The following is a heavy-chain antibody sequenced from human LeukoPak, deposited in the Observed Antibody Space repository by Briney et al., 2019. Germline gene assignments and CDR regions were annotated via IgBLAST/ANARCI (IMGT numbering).Heavy chain of an antibody. CDR3: ATTTHFDY. CDR2: INEDGSEK. J-gene: IGHJ4*02. Sequence: PGGSLRLSCAASGLTFSSYWMSWVRQAPGKGLECVANINEDGSEKYYVDSVKGRFSISRDNAKNSLYLQMNSLRAEDTAVYYCATTTHFDYWGQGILVTVSS. CDR1: GLTFSSYW. V-gene: IGHV3-7*01. D-gene: IGHD1-14*01.